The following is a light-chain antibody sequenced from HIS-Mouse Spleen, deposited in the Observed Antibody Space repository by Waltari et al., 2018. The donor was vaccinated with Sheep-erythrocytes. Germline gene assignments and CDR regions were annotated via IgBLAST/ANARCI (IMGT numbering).Light chain of an antibody. CDR2: DVS. J-gene: IGLJ1*01. CDR1: SSDVGGYTY. CDR3: QAWDSSTALYV. Sequence: QSALTQPRSVSGSPGQSVTISCTGTSSDVGGYTYFPWYQQHPGKAPKLMIYDVSKRPSGVPDRFSGSKSGNTATLTISGTQAMDEADYYCQAWDSSTALYVFGTGTKVTVL. V-gene: IGLV2-11*01.